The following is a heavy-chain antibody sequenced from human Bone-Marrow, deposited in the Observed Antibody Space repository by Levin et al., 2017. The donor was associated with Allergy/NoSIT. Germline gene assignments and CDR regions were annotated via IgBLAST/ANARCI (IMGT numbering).Heavy chain of an antibody. CDR3: ARTYNYASGTPPPFDF. J-gene: IGHJ4*02. CDR1: GFSLSTSGMC. CDR2: IDWDDDT. Sequence: SGPTLVKPTQTLTLTCTFSGFSLSTSGMCVTWIRQPPGKALEWLARIDWDDDTFYSTSLKTRLTISKDTSKNQVVLMMTNMDPVDTATYYCARTYNYASGTPPPFDFWGQGTLVTVSS. D-gene: IGHD3-10*01. V-gene: IGHV2-70*17.